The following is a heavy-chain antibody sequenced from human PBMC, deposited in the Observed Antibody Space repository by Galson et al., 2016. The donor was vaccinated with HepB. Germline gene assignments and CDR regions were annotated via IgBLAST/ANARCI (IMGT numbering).Heavy chain of an antibody. V-gene: IGHV3-11*01. CDR1: KFTFSDYY. J-gene: IGHJ2*01. CDR2: ISSSGGTI. Sequence: SLRLSCAASKFTFSDYYMTWLRQAPGKGLEWVSYISSSGGTIYYADSVKGRFTISRDNAKNSLYLQMNSLRAEDTAVYYCARDAGGGWPYWYFDLWGRGTLVTVSS. CDR3: ARDAGGGWPYWYFDL. D-gene: IGHD6-19*01.